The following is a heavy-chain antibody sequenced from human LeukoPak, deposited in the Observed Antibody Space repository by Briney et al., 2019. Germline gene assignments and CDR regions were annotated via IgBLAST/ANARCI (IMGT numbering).Heavy chain of an antibody. Sequence: GASVKVSCKASGYTFTGYYMHWVRQAPGQGLEWMGRINPNSGGTNYAQKFQGRVTMTRDTSISTAYMELSRLRSDDTAVYYCASFGNSSSSDYFQHWGQGTLVTVSS. J-gene: IGHJ1*01. CDR1: GYTFTGYY. CDR3: ASFGNSSSSDYFQH. D-gene: IGHD6-6*01. V-gene: IGHV1-2*06. CDR2: INPNSGGT.